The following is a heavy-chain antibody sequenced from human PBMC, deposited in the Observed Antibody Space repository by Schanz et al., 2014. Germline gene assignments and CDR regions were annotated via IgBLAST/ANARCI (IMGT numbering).Heavy chain of an antibody. CDR2: IKQDGSEK. Sequence: EVQLVESGGGLVQPGESLRLSCAASGFSFSNYWMSWVRQAPGKGLEWVANIKQDGSEKYYVDSVKGRFTISRDNAKNSLYLQMSSLRVEDTAVYYCARFLARYQYYGVDVWGQGTTVIVSS. D-gene: IGHD3-3*01. V-gene: IGHV3-7*05. CDR1: GFSFSNYW. CDR3: ARFLARYQYYGVDV. J-gene: IGHJ6*02.